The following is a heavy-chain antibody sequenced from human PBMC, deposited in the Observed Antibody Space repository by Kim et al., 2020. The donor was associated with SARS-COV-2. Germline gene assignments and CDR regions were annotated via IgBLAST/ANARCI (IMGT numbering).Heavy chain of an antibody. Sequence: SVKVSCKASGGTFSSSAFGWVRLAPGQGLDWMGGIIPVFGTANVAQKFQDRVTISADESTTTAYMELSNLRSQDTAVYYCVTGRGVATTWSFDYWGQGT. CDR2: IIPVFGTA. J-gene: IGHJ4*02. V-gene: IGHV1-69*13. D-gene: IGHD5-12*01. CDR3: VTGRGVATTWSFDY. CDR1: GGTFSSSA.